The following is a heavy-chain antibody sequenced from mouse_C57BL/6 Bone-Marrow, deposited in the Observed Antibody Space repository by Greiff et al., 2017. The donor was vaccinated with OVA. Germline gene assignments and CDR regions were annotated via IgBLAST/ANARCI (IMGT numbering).Heavy chain of an antibody. D-gene: IGHD1-1*01. J-gene: IGHJ3*01. CDR1: GFSLTSYG. Sequence: QVQLQQSGPGLVAPSQSLSITCTVSGFSLTSYGVHWVRQPPGKGLEWLVVIWSDGSTTYNSALKSRLSISKDNSKSQVFLKMNSLQTDDTAMYYCARVRYYGSSYVWFAYWGQGTLVTVSA. CDR2: IWSDGST. V-gene: IGHV2-6*03. CDR3: ARVRYYGSSYVWFAY.